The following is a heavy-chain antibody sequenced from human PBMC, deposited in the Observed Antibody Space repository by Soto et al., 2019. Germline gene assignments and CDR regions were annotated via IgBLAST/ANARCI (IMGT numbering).Heavy chain of an antibody. Sequence: SQTLSLTCAISGDSVSSNSAAWNWIRQSPSRGLEWLGRTYYRSKWYNDYAVSVKSRITINPATSKNHFSLQLNSVTPEDTAVYYCARAPSITMVRGPLFDPWGQGTLVTVSS. D-gene: IGHD3-10*01. V-gene: IGHV6-1*01. J-gene: IGHJ5*02. CDR3: ARAPSITMVRGPLFDP. CDR1: GDSVSSNSAA. CDR2: TYYRSKWYN.